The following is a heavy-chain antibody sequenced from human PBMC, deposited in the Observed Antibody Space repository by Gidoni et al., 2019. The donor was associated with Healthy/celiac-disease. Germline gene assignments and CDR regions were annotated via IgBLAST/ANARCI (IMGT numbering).Heavy chain of an antibody. V-gene: IGHV1-69*04. Sequence: QVQLVQSGAAVKKPGSSVKVSCKASGGTFSSYAISWVRQAPGQGLEWMGRIIPILGIANYAQKFQGRVTITADKSTSTAYMELSSLRSEDTAVYYCAPDIVVVPAAMEDYWGQGTLVTVSS. J-gene: IGHJ4*02. CDR1: GGTFSSYA. CDR3: APDIVVVPAAMEDY. CDR2: IIPILGIA. D-gene: IGHD2-2*01.